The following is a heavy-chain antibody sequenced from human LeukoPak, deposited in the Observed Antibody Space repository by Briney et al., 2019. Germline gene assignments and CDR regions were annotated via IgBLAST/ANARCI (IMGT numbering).Heavy chain of an antibody. D-gene: IGHD5-24*01. CDR2: IYSGGST. Sequence: PGRSLRLSCAASGFTVSSNYMSWVRQAPGKGLEWVSVIYSGGSTYYADSVKGRFTISRDNAKNSLYLQMNSLRAEDTALYYCARDLRDGYNLLDSWGQGTLVTVSS. J-gene: IGHJ4*02. V-gene: IGHV3-53*01. CDR1: GFTVSSNY. CDR3: ARDLRDGYNLLDS.